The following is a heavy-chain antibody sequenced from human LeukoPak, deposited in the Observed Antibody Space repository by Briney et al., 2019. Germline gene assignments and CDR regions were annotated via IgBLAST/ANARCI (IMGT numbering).Heavy chain of an antibody. D-gene: IGHD2-2*01. CDR3: ARSIVVVPAAMDY. CDR1: GGTFSSYA. J-gene: IGHJ4*02. Sequence: ASVKVSCKASGGTFSSYAISWVRQAPGQGLEWMGGIIPIFGTANYAQKFQGRVTITADKSTSTAYMELSSLRSEDTDVYYCARSIVVVPAAMDYWGQGTLVTVSS. CDR2: IIPIFGTA. V-gene: IGHV1-69*06.